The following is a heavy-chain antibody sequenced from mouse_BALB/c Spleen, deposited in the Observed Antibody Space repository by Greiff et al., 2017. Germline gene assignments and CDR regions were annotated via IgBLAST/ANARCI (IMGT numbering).Heavy chain of an antibody. CDR3: ARGGGGVLLPYAMDY. V-gene: IGHV5-6-5*01. CDR2: ISSGGST. CDR1: GFTFSSYA. D-gene: IGHD2-1*01. J-gene: IGHJ4*01. Sequence: EVNVVESGGGLVKPGGSLKLSCAASGFTFSSYAMSWVRQTPEKRLEWVASISSGGSTYYPDSVKGRFTISRDNARNILYLQMSSLRSEDTAMYYCARGGGGVLLPYAMDYWGQGTSVTVSS.